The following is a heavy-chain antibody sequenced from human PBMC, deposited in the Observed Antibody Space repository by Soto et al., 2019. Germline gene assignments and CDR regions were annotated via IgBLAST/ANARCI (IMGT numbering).Heavy chain of an antibody. V-gene: IGHV3-30-3*01. CDR3: ARCQQQLVTIYYYYGMDV. Sequence: GGSLRLSCAASGFTFSSYAMHWVRQAPGKGLEWVAVISYDGSNKYYADSVKGRFTISRDNSKNTLYLQMNSLRAEDTAVYYCARCQQQLVTIYYYYGMDVWGQGTTVTVSS. CDR1: GFTFSSYA. CDR2: ISYDGSNK. D-gene: IGHD6-13*01. J-gene: IGHJ6*02.